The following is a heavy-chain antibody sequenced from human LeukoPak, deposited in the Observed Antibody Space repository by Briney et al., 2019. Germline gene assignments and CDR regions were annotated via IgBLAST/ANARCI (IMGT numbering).Heavy chain of an antibody. Sequence: SETLSLTCAVSGYSISSGYYWGWIRQPPGKGLEWIGSIHHSGSTYYNPSLKSRVTISVDTSKNQFSLKLSSVTAADTAVYYCARHVGAREMATILGWFDPWGQGTLVTVSS. CDR2: IHHSGST. CDR1: GYSISSGYY. J-gene: IGHJ5*02. D-gene: IGHD5-24*01. V-gene: IGHV4-38-2*01. CDR3: ARHVGAREMATILGWFDP.